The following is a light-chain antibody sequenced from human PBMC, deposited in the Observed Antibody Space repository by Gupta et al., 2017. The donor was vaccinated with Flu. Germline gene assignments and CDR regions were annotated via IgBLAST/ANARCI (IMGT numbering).Light chain of an antibody. CDR3: AACDDIVSVL. CDR1: TSNIGSSY. V-gene: IGLV1-47*01. J-gene: IGLJ3*02. Sequence: QSVLTQPPSASGTPGQRVTISCSGRTSNIGSSYVYWYQQLPGTAPKLLNNKNNRRPSGRPDRFSGSKSGTSASLAIRVVRSEDEGHYYCAACDDIVSVLFGGGTKLTVL. CDR2: KNN.